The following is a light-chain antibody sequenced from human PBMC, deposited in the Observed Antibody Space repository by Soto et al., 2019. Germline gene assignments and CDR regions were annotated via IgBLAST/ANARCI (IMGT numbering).Light chain of an antibody. V-gene: IGKV1-39*01. CDR2: TAA. CDR1: QRITTY. J-gene: IGKJ2*01. CDR3: QQSYSTPYT. Sequence: IHMTQSPSSLSASVGDRVTITCRASQRITTYLNWYQQQPGKAPKLLISTAATLQGGVPSRFSGSGSGTDFTLTITTLQPEDFATYFCQQSYSTPYTFGQGTKLEIK.